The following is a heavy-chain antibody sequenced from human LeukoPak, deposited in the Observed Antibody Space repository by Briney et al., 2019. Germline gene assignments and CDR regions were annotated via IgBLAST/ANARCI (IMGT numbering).Heavy chain of an antibody. CDR3: ARDGDAGYCTNGVCYTTDYYYYYYMDV. CDR2: MNPNSGNT. D-gene: IGHD2-8*01. J-gene: IGHJ6*03. Sequence: ASVKVSCKASGYTFTSYDINWVRRATGQGLEWMGWMNPNSGNTGYAQKFQGRVTMTRNTSISTAYMELSSLRSEDTAVYYCARDGDAGYCTNGVCYTTDYYYYYYMDVWGKGTTVTVSS. V-gene: IGHV1-8*01. CDR1: GYTFTSYD.